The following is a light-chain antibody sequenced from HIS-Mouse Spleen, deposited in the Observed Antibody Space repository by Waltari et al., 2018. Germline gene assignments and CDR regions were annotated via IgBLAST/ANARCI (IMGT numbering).Light chain of an antibody. CDR1: VLAKKY. Sequence: SYELTQPSSVSVSPGQTRRITCSGDVLAKKYARWFQQKPGQAPVLVIYKDIERPSGIPERFSGSSSGTTVTLTISGAQVEDEADYYCYSAADNNLVFGGGTKLTVL. CDR2: KDI. CDR3: YSAADNNLV. V-gene: IGLV3-27*01. J-gene: IGLJ3*02.